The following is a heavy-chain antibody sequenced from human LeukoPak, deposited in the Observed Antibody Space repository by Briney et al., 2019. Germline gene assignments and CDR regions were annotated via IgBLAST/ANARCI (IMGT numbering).Heavy chain of an antibody. CDR1: GFTFSSYA. D-gene: IGHD2/OR15-2a*01. J-gene: IGHJ3*02. CDR3: ARVAVPGRPALIVKAFDI. Sequence: GGSLRLTCAVSGFTFSSYAMSWVRQAPGTGLELDSAISGCGGSTYYADSVQGRFPISRDNAKNSLYLQVNSMRAEDTAVYYCARVAVPGRPALIVKAFDIWGQGTMVTVSS. V-gene: IGHV3-23*01. CDR2: ISGCGGST.